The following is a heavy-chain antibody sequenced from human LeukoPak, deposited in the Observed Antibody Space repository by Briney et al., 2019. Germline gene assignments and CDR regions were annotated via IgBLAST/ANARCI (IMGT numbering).Heavy chain of an antibody. Sequence: GGSLRLSCAASGFTFSSYSMNWVRQAPGKGLEWVSSISSSSSYIYYADSVRGRFTISRDNSKNTLYLQMNSLRAEETAVYYCAGDGHTGMAVYHFDYWGQGALVTVSS. CDR3: AGDGHTGMAVYHFDY. V-gene: IGHV3-21*01. J-gene: IGHJ4*02. D-gene: IGHD5-18*01. CDR1: GFTFSSYS. CDR2: ISSSSSYI.